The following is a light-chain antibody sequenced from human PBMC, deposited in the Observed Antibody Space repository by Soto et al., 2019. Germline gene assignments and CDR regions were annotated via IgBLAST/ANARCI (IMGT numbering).Light chain of an antibody. J-gene: IGKJ2*01. CDR2: AAS. CDR1: ESISNY. V-gene: IGKV1-39*01. CDR3: QQSYTMPPT. Sequence: DIQMTQSPSSVSASVGDRVTISCRASESISNYLNWYQQKPGKAPKVLIYAASSLQSGVPSRFSGSGYETDFTLTISSLQPEDFATYYCQQSYTMPPTFGQGTKLEIK.